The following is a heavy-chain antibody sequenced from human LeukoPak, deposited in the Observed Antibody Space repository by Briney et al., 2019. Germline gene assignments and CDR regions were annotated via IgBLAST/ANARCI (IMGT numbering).Heavy chain of an antibody. CDR1: GFTFSTYG. CDR3: AKDRLGAMMYFDF. J-gene: IGHJ4*02. CDR2: ISGSGGST. Sequence: PGGSLRLSCEASGFTFSTYGMSWVRQAPGKGLEWVSAISGSGGSTYYADSVKGRVTISRDNSKNTLYLQVNSLRVEDTAVYYCAKDRLGAMMYFDFRGQGTLVTVSS. D-gene: IGHD1-26*01. V-gene: IGHV3-23*01.